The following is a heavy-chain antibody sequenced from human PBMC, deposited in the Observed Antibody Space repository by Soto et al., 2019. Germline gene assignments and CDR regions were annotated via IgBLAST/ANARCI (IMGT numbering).Heavy chain of an antibody. CDR2: ISGSGGST. CDR1: GFTFSSYA. J-gene: IGHJ6*02. CDR3: AKGWDIVVVPAAMRYYYGMDV. Sequence: EVQLLESGGGLVQPGGSLRLSCAASGFTFSSYAMSWVRQAPGKGLEWVSAISGSGGSTYYADSVKGRFTISRDNSKNTLYLQMNSLRAEDTPVYYCAKGWDIVVVPAAMRYYYGMDVWGQGTTVTVSS. D-gene: IGHD2-2*01. V-gene: IGHV3-23*01.